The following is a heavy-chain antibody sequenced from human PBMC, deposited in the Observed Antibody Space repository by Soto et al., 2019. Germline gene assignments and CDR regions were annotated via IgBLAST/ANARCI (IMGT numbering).Heavy chain of an antibody. CDR2: IDPSDSYI. V-gene: IGHV5-10-1*01. CDR3: VRRDYDTLTGYYTVDF. J-gene: IGHJ4*02. CDR1: GYSFTNQW. D-gene: IGHD3-9*01. Sequence: GESLKISCKGSGYSFTNQWISWMRQMPGKGLEWMGRIDPSDSYINYSPSFQGHVTISVDKSINTAYLQWSSLKASDTAMYYCVRRDYDTLTGYYTVDFWGQGTMVTVSS.